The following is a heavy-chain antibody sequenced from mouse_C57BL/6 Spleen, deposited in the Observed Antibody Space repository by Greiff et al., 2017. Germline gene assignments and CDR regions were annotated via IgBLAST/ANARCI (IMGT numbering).Heavy chain of an antibody. CDR1: GYTFTSYW. Sequence: VQLQQPGAELVRPGSSVKLSCKASGYTFTSYWMHWVKQRPIQGLEWIGNIDPSDSETHYNQKFKDKATLTVDKSSSTAYMQLSSLTSEDSAVYDCARGAAQATVWFAYWGQGTLVTVSA. V-gene: IGHV1-52*01. J-gene: IGHJ3*01. CDR2: IDPSDSET. CDR3: ARGAAQATVWFAY. D-gene: IGHD3-2*02.